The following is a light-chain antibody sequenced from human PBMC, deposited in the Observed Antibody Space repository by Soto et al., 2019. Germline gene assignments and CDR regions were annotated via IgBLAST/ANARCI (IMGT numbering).Light chain of an antibody. Sequence: DIKMTKSQSSLPEFLGDRVTITCGASQSIGSYLIWYQQKPGKAPKLLIYVASSLQSGVPSRFSGSGSGTDFTLTISSLQPEDFATYYCQQSFDTPQALTFGGGTKVEMK. V-gene: IGKV1-39*01. CDR3: QQSFDTPQALT. J-gene: IGKJ4*01. CDR1: QSIGSY. CDR2: VAS.